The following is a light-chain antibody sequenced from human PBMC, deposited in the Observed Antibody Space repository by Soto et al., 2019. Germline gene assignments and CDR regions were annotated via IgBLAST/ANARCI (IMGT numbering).Light chain of an antibody. CDR2: DAS. Sequence: ELVSPPSQATRSVSPGESSPLSVRASQSVSIRLAWYQQKRGQAPRLLIYDASTRATGIPARFSGSGSGTDFTLTISSLQSEDFAVYYCQLHNNWPPITGGKGTRREIK. CDR1: QSVSIR. V-gene: IGKV3-15*01. CDR3: QLHNNWPPIT. J-gene: IGKJ5*01.